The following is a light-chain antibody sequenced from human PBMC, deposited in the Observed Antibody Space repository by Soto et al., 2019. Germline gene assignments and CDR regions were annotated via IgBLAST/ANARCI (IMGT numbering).Light chain of an antibody. J-gene: IGKJ4*01. Sequence: DIQMTQSPSSLSASVGDRVTITCRASQSIVTYLNWYLQKPGKAPKLLIYAASNLQSGVPSRFSGSGSGTDFTLTISSLQPEDFATYYCQQSYSTLPLTFGGGTKVDIK. V-gene: IGKV1-39*01. CDR3: QQSYSTLPLT. CDR1: QSIVTY. CDR2: AAS.